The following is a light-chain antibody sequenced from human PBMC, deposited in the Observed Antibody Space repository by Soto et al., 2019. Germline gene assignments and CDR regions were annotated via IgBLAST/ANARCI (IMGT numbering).Light chain of an antibody. CDR2: SAS. Sequence: IQMTQSPSSLSACVGDRVTITCRTSQDISNYLDWNQQKPGKVPKLLIYSASTLQSGVPSRFSGSGSGTDFTLTISSLEPEDVATYYCQHYNNAPYTFGQGTK. V-gene: IGKV1-27*01. CDR1: QDISNY. CDR3: QHYNNAPYT. J-gene: IGKJ2*01.